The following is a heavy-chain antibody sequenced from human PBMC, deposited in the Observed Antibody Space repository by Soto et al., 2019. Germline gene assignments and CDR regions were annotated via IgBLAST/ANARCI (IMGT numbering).Heavy chain of an antibody. V-gene: IGHV4-30-4*01. Sequence: QVHLQESGPGLVKPSQTLSLTCTVSGGSISSGDYYWSWIRQPPGKGLEGIGYIYYTGSTYYNPSLKSRISISVYTSNTRFSLSLSSVTAAETGVYYCASEGGYDSSGYLAGGIDVWGQGTTVTVSS. J-gene: IGHJ6*02. CDR3: ASEGGYDSSGYLAGGIDV. CDR1: GGSISSGDYY. D-gene: IGHD3-22*01. CDR2: IYYTGST.